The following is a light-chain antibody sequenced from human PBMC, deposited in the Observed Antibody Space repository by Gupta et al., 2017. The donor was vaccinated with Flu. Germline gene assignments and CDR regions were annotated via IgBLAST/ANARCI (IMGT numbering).Light chain of an antibody. J-gene: IGLJ2*01. CDR2: GVT. CDR1: SSDIGSYNY. CDR3: SSCISSSTLV. Sequence: QSALTQPASVSGSPGQSTTISSPGTSSDIGSYNYVSWYQKHPGQAPQLLIYGVTNRPSGVSNRVFASKSGDTASLTISGLQAEDEADYYCSSCISSSTLVFGGGTKLTVL. V-gene: IGLV2-14*01.